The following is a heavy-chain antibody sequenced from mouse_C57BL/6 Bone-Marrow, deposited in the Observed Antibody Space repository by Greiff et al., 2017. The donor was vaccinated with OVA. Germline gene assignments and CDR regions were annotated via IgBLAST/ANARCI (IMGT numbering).Heavy chain of an antibody. D-gene: IGHD1-1*01. CDR1: GFNIKDYY. Sequence: EVQLQQSGAELVRPGASVKLSCTASGFNIKDYYMHWVKQRPEQGLEWIGRIDPEDGDTEYAPKFQGKATMTADTSSNTAYLQLSSLTSEDTAVYYCASMGGFITTVGAYGAMDYWGQGTSVTVSS. V-gene: IGHV14-1*01. CDR3: ASMGGFITTVGAYGAMDY. CDR2: IDPEDGDT. J-gene: IGHJ4*01.